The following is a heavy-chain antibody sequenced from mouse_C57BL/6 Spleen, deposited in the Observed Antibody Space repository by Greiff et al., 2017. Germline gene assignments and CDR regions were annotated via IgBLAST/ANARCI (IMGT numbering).Heavy chain of an antibody. Sequence: QVQLQQPGAELVRPGSSVKLSCKASGYTFTSYWMHWVKQRPIQGLEWIGNIDPSASETHYNQKFKDKATLTVDKSSSTAYMQLSSLTSEDSAVYYCARQITTVVATRWYFDVWGTGTTVTVSS. V-gene: IGHV1-52*01. CDR3: ARQITTVVATRWYFDV. J-gene: IGHJ1*03. CDR2: IDPSASET. CDR1: GYTFTSYW. D-gene: IGHD1-1*01.